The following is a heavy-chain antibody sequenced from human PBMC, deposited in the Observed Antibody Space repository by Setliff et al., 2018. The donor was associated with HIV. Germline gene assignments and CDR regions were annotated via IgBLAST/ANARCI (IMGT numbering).Heavy chain of an antibody. Sequence: PSETLSLTCTVSGGSISSHYRSWIRQPPGKGLEWIGHIYTSGSTNYNPSLKSRVTMSVGTSKNQFPLKLSSVTAADTAVYYCARCYYNFWSGYPLDYMDVWGKGTTVTVSS. D-gene: IGHD3-3*01. V-gene: IGHV4-4*08. J-gene: IGHJ6*03. CDR1: GGSISSHY. CDR3: ARCYYNFWSGYPLDYMDV. CDR2: IYTSGST.